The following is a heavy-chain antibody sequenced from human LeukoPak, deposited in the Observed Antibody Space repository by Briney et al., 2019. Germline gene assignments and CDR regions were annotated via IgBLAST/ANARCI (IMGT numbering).Heavy chain of an antibody. D-gene: IGHD6-6*01. CDR3: VRLSSIAARGPFDY. J-gene: IGHJ4*02. CDR2: IYYSGST. V-gene: IGHV4-39*01. Sequence: PSETLSLTCTVSGGSISSSSYYWGWIRQPPGKGLEWIGSIYYSGSTYYNPSLKSRVTISVDTSKNQFSLKLSSVTAADTAVYYCVRLSSIAARGPFDYWGQGTLVTVSS. CDR1: GGSISSSSYY.